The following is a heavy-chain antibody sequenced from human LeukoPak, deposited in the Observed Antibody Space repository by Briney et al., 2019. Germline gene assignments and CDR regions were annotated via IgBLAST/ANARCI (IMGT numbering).Heavy chain of an antibody. CDR1: GFTFSSYA. Sequence: GGSLRLSCAASGFTFSSYAMHWVRQAPGKGLEWVAVISYDGSNKYYADSVKGRFTISRDNSKNTLYLQMNSLRTEDTAVYYCARERAPIVVVTANAFDIWGQGTMVTVSS. D-gene: IGHD2-21*02. CDR3: ARERAPIVVVTANAFDI. CDR2: ISYDGSNK. J-gene: IGHJ3*02. V-gene: IGHV3-30-3*01.